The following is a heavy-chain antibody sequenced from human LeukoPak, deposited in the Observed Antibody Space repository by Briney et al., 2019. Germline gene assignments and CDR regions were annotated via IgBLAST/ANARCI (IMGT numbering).Heavy chain of an antibody. CDR1: GGSISSYY. D-gene: IGHD2-15*01. J-gene: IGHJ5*02. V-gene: IGHV4-59*01. CDR2: IYYSGST. CDR3: ARDKRYCSGGSCYANWFAP. Sequence: SETLSLTCTVSGGSISSYYWSWIRQPPGKGLEWIGYIYYSGSTNYNPSLKSRVTISVDTSKNQFSLKLSSVTAADTAVYYCARDKRYCSGGSCYANWFAPWGQGTLVTVSS.